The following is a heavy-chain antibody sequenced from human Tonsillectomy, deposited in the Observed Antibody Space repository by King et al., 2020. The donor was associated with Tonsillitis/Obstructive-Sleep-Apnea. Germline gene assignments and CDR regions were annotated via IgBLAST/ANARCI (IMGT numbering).Heavy chain of an antibody. Sequence: VQLVESGAEVKKPGESLKISCKGSGYSFSNYWIGWVRQMPGKGLEWMGIIYPGESDIRYSPSFQGHVTISADKSISTAYLQWRSLKTSDTAMYYCARPRDNGDYVTAWFDPWGQGTLVTVPS. CDR2: IYPGESDI. CDR1: GYSFSNYW. J-gene: IGHJ5*02. CDR3: ARPRDNGDYVTAWFDP. D-gene: IGHD4-17*01. V-gene: IGHV5-51*01.